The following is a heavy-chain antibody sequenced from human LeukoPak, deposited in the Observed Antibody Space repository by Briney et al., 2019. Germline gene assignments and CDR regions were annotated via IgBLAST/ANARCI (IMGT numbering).Heavy chain of an antibody. CDR1: GGTFSSYA. D-gene: IGHD2-2*01. CDR3: ARGSYQLPLEVYYYGMDV. CDR2: IIPIFGTA. J-gene: IGHJ6*04. Sequence: ASVKVSCKASGGTFSSYAISWVRQAPGQRLEWRGGIIPIFGTANYAQKFQGRVTITADESTSTAYMELSSLRSEDTAVYYCARGSYQLPLEVYYYGMDVWGKGTTVTVSS. V-gene: IGHV1-69*01.